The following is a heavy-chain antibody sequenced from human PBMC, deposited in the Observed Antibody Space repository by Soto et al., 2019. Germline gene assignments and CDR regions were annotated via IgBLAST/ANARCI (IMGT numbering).Heavy chain of an antibody. CDR3: VRGGGGGLFDP. CDR1: GFTFGDSY. D-gene: IGHD2-15*01. Sequence: PGGSLRLYCTDSGFTFGDSYMSWIRQAPGKGLEWLSYISPGSRYPAYADSVKGRFTISRDNAKRSLYLQMMSLTAEDTAIYYCVRGGGGGLFDPWGQGTMVTVSS. J-gene: IGHJ5*02. V-gene: IGHV3-11*06. CDR2: ISPGSRYP.